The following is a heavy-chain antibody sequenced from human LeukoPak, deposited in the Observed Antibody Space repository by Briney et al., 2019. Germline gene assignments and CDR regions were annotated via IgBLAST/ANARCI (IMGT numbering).Heavy chain of an antibody. V-gene: IGHV4-39*02. Sequence: SETLSLTCSVSGGSISSSNHVWGWIRQPPGKGLEWIGAISYTGNTYYNPSLKSRVSLSVDTSKNQFSLKVDSVTAADMAVYSCARVGHDYYGSGSSAIDIWGQGTMVTVSS. D-gene: IGHD3-10*01. CDR2: ISYTGNT. CDR3: ARVGHDYYGSGSSAIDI. J-gene: IGHJ3*02. CDR1: GGSISSSNHV.